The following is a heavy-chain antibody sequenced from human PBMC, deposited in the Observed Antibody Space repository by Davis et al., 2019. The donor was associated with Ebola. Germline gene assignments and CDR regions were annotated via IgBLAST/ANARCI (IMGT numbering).Heavy chain of an antibody. CDR2: ISSTSRNI. J-gene: IGHJ4*02. CDR1: GFSFSSYE. CDR3: ARQGNDDILTALGY. V-gene: IGHV3-48*03. Sequence: GESLKISCAASGFSFSSYEMNWVRQAPGKGLEWVSYISSTSRNIVYYADSVKGRFTISRDNAKNSLSLQMNSLRAEDTAVYYCARQGNDDILTALGYWGQGTLVTVSS. D-gene: IGHD3-9*01.